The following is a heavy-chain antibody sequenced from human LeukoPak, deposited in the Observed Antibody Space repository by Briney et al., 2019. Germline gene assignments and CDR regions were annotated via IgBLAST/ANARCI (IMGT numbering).Heavy chain of an antibody. CDR1: GFTFSSYE. D-gene: IGHD6-19*01. CDR2: ISGSGGST. J-gene: IGHJ4*02. Sequence: GGSLRLSCAASGFTFSSYEMNWVRQAPGKGLEWVSGISGSGGSTYYADSVKGRFTISRDNSKNTLYLQMNSLRAEDTAVYYCAKTEQWLAYYFDYWGQGTLVTVSS. V-gene: IGHV3-23*01. CDR3: AKTEQWLAYYFDY.